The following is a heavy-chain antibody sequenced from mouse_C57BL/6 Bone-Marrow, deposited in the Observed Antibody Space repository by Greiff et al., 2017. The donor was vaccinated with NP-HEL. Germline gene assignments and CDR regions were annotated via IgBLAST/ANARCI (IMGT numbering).Heavy chain of an antibody. J-gene: IGHJ3*01. V-gene: IGHV5-9-1*02. CDR2: ISSGGDYI. Sequence: EVQVVESGAGLVKPGGSLKLSCAASGFTFSSYAMSWVRQTPEKRLEWVAYISSGGDYIYYADTVKGRFTISRDNARNTLYLQMSSLQSEDTAMDYCTREGPSFAYWGQGTLVTVSA. CDR3: TREGPSFAY. CDR1: GFTFSSYA. D-gene: IGHD3-3*01.